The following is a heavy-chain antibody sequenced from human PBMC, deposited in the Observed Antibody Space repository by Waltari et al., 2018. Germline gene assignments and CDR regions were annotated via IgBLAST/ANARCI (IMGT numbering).Heavy chain of an antibody. Sequence: QVQLVQSGAEVKKPGASVKVSCKASGYTFTGYYMHWVRQAPGQGLEWMGWINPNSGGTNYAQKFQGRVTMTRDTSISTAYMELSRLRSDDTAVYYCARDRDITIFGVVPPLDYWGQGTLVTVSS. CDR2: INPNSGGT. D-gene: IGHD3-3*01. CDR3: ARDRDITIFGVVPPLDY. V-gene: IGHV1-2*02. CDR1: GYTFTGYY. J-gene: IGHJ4*02.